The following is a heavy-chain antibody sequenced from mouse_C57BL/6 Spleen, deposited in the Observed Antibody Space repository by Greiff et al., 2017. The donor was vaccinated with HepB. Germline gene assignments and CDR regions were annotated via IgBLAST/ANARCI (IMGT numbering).Heavy chain of an antibody. CDR1: GFTFSDYG. J-gene: IGHJ2*01. D-gene: IGHD2-14*01. V-gene: IGHV5-17*01. Sequence: EVQLVESGGGLVKPGGSVKLSCAASGFTFSDYGMHWVRQAPGKGLEWVGYISSGSSTTNYADRVKGRVTIPRDNSKNTRFLQMTSLRSEDTAMYYCESEGTTDFDYWGQGTTLTVSS. CDR2: ISSGSSTT. CDR3: ESEGTTDFDY.